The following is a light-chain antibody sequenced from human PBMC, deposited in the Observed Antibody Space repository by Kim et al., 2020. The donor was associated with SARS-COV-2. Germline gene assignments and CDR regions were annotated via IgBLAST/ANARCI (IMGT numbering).Light chain of an antibody. V-gene: IGKV4-1*01. Sequence: DIVMTQSPDSLAVSLGERATINCKSSQSVLYSSNNKNYLAWYQQKPGQPPKLLIYWASTRESGVPDRFSGSGSGTDFTLTISSLQAEDVAFYYCQQYSSTPWTFGQGTKVDIK. J-gene: IGKJ1*01. CDR2: WAS. CDR1: QSVLYSSNNKNY. CDR3: QQYSSTPWT.